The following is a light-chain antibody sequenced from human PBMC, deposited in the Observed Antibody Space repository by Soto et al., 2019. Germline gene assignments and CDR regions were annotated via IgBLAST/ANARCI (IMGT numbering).Light chain of an antibody. CDR2: GAS. CDR1: QSVTSN. Sequence: EIVMTQSPATLSVSPGERATLPCRASQSVTSNLAWNQQKPGQAPRLLIYGASTRATGIPVRFSGSGSGTEFTLTISSLQSEDFAVYYCQQYNNWWTFGQGTKVDIK. CDR3: QQYNNWWT. V-gene: IGKV3-15*01. J-gene: IGKJ1*01.